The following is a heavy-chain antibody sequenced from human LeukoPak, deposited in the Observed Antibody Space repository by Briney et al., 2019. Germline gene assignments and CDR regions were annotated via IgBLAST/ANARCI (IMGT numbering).Heavy chain of an antibody. CDR1: GFTFSSYW. J-gene: IGHJ4*02. D-gene: IGHD4-23*01. CDR3: ARGGGNYGGNSEDYFDY. CDR2: INSDGSST. V-gene: IGHV3-74*01. Sequence: GGSLRLSCAASGFTFSSYWMHWVRQAPGKGLVWVSRINSDGSSTSYADSVKGRFTISRDNAKNTLYLQMNSLRAEDTAVYYCARGGGNYGGNSEDYFDYWGQGTLVTVSS.